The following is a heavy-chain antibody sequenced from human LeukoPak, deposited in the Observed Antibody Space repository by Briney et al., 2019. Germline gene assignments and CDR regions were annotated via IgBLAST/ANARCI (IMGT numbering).Heavy chain of an antibody. Sequence: GGSLRLSCAASGFTFSSYAMSWVRQAPGKGLEWVSGISGSGGSTYYADSVKGRFTISRDNSKNTRYLQMNGLRAEDTAVYYCAKDSIVGVTMNAFDIWGQGTMVTVSS. D-gene: IGHD1-26*01. V-gene: IGHV3-23*01. CDR1: GFTFSSYA. CDR2: ISGSGGST. CDR3: AKDSIVGVTMNAFDI. J-gene: IGHJ3*02.